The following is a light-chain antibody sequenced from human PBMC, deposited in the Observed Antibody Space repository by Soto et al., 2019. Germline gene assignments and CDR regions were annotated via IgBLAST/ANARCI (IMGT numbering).Light chain of an antibody. CDR1: ESVSSIY. CDR2: GAS. V-gene: IGKV3-20*01. CDR3: QPILNPQT. J-gene: IGKJ1*01. Sequence: LTQSAGTLSLYPKERATLSCRASESVSSIYVAWYQQKPGQAPTLLIYGASTGATGRPEGFSGSESWPGFTLPIVGQAAEDFVVYCWQPILNPQTFGQGTKVDIK.